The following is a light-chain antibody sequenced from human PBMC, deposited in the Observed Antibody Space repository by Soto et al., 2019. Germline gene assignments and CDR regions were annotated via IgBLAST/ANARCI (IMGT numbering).Light chain of an antibody. J-gene: IGKJ4*01. CDR2: STS. CDR1: QRVYNN. CDR3: QQYSDWPLT. V-gene: IGKV3-15*01. Sequence: EIGMTQSPATLSVSPGERATLSCRASQRVYNNLAWYQQNPGQAPRLLIYSTSTRATGIPARFSGSGSGTEFTLTISSLQSEDFAVYYCQQYSDWPLTFGGGTKVEIK.